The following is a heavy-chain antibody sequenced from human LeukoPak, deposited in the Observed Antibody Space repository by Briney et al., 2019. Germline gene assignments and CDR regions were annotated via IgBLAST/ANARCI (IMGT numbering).Heavy chain of an antibody. J-gene: IGHJ3*02. Sequence: AGGSLSLSCAASGFTLSRYAMNWVRQAPGKGLEWVAVISGRGVSTYYADSVKDRFTISRDDSKNTLYLQVHSLRAEDTAVYYCAKDRGDAFLGDAFDIWGQGTMVTVSS. CDR3: AKDRGDAFLGDAFDI. D-gene: IGHD5-24*01. V-gene: IGHV3-23*01. CDR1: GFTLSRYA. CDR2: ISGRGVST.